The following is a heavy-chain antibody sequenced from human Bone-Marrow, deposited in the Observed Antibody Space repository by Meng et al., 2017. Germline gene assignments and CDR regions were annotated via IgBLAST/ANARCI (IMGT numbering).Heavy chain of an antibody. D-gene: IGHD3-10*01. Sequence: SETLSLTCTVSGGSISSGSYYWSWIRQPAGKGLEWIGRIYTSGSTNYNPSLKSRVTISVDTSKNQFSLKLSSVTAADTAVYYCARAPRGRWFGELKDYYFDYWGQGTLVTVSS. J-gene: IGHJ4*02. V-gene: IGHV4-61*02. CDR3: ARAPRGRWFGELKDYYFDY. CDR2: IYTSGST. CDR1: GGSISSGSYY.